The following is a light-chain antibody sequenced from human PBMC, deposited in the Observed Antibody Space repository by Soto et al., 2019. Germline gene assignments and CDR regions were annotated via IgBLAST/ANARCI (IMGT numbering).Light chain of an antibody. J-gene: IGLJ1*01. CDR1: SSDVGGYNY. Sequence: QSALTQPASVSGSPGQSIIISCTGTSSDVGGYNYVSWYQQHPGKAPKLMIYDVSYRPSGISYRFSGSKSGNTASLTISGLQAEDEADYYCISKTTTTTLYVFGTGTKVTVL. V-gene: IGLV2-14*01. CDR2: DVS. CDR3: ISKTTTTTLYV.